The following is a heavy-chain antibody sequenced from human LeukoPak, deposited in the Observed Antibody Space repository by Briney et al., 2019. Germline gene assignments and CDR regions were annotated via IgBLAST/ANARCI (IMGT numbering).Heavy chain of an antibody. CDR3: AKADQLPSISSPPFDY. D-gene: IGHD2-2*01. Sequence: GGSLRLSCAASGFTFSSYAMSWVRQAPGKGLEWVSAISGSGGSTYYADSVKGRFTISRDNSKNTLYLQMNSLRAEDTAVYYCAKADQLPSISSPPFDYWGQGTLVTVSS. J-gene: IGHJ4*02. V-gene: IGHV3-23*01. CDR2: ISGSGGST. CDR1: GFTFSSYA.